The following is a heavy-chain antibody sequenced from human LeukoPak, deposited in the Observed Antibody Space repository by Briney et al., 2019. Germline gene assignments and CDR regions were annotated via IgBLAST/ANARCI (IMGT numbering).Heavy chain of an antibody. D-gene: IGHD6-19*01. Sequence: SETLSLTCTVSGSFISNYHWTWIPQPAGKGLEWIARIYTSGGTNYNPSLKTRVTMSVDTSKNQVSLKMSSVTAADTATYYCARAAEYSSGWYLFDYWGQGILVTVSA. J-gene: IGHJ4*02. CDR2: IYTSGGT. CDR1: GSFISNYH. CDR3: ARAAEYSSGWYLFDY. V-gene: IGHV4-4*07.